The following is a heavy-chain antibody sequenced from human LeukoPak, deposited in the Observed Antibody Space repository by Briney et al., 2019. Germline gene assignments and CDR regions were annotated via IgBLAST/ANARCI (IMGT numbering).Heavy chain of an antibody. J-gene: IGHJ4*02. V-gene: IGHV3-30*02. CDR1: GFTFSSYG. Sequence: GGSLRLSCAASGFTFSSYGMHWVRQAPGKGLEWVAFIRYDGSNKYYADSVKGRFTISRDNAKNTLYLQMNSLRAEDTAVYYCARDHPDIGYGSGGPLDYWGQGTLVTVSS. CDR3: ARDHPDIGYGSGGPLDY. CDR2: IRYDGSNK. D-gene: IGHD3-10*01.